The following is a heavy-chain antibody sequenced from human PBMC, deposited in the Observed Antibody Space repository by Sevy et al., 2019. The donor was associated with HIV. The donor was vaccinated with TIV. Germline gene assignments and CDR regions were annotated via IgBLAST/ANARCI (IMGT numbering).Heavy chain of an antibody. CDR2: IKSRADGGTT. Sequence: GGSLRLSCAASEFTFSKAWMTWVRQAPGKGLEWVGRIKSRADGGTTDYAAPVKGRFSISRDDSKNTLYLQMNSLKIEEPALYYCTTKGDFWSGYQFFEYWGQGTLVTVSS. D-gene: IGHD3-3*01. J-gene: IGHJ4*02. V-gene: IGHV3-15*01. CDR1: EFTFSKAW. CDR3: TTKGDFWSGYQFFEY.